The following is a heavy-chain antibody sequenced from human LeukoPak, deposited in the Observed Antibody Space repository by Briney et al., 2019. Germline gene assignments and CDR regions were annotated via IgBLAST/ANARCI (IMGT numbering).Heavy chain of an antibody. CDR3: ARHGSRAAAGYNWFDP. V-gene: IGHV4-39*01. D-gene: IGHD6-13*01. J-gene: IGHJ5*02. CDR1: GGSISSSSYY. Sequence: PSETLSLTCTVSGGSISSSSYYWGWIRQPPGKGLEWIGSIYYSGSTYYNPSLKSRVTISVDTSKNHSSLKLSSVTAADTAVYYCARHGSRAAAGYNWFDPWGQGTLVTVSS. CDR2: IYYSGST.